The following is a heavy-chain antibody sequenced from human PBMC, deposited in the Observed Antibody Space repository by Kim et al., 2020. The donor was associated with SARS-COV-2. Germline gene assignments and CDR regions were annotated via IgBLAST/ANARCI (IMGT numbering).Heavy chain of an antibody. Sequence: SETLSLTCTVSGGSISSSSYYWGWIRQPPGKGLEWIGSIYYSGSTYYNPSLKSRVTISVDTSKNQFSLKLSSVTAADTAVYYCASPYSSSWDPLDVWGQGTTVTVSS. CDR1: GGSISSSSYY. D-gene: IGHD6-13*01. CDR3: ASPYSSSWDPLDV. J-gene: IGHJ6*02. V-gene: IGHV4-39*07. CDR2: IYYSGST.